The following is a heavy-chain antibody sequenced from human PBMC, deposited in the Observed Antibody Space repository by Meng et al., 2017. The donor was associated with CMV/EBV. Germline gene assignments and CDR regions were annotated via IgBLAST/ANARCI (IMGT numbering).Heavy chain of an antibody. J-gene: IGHJ6*02. CDR3: AKDLPSSYGYGMDV. CDR1: GFAFDDYA. V-gene: IGHV3-9*01. CDR2: ISWNSGSI. Sequence: GGSLRLSCAASGFAFDDYAMHWVRQAPGKGLEWVSGISWNSGSIGYADSVKGRFTISRDNAKNSLYLQVNSLSAEDTALYYCAKDLPSSYGYGMDVWGQGTTVTVSS. D-gene: IGHD5-18*01.